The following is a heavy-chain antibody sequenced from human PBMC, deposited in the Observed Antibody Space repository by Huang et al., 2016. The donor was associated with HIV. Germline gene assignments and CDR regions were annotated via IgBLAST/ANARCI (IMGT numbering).Heavy chain of an antibody. CDR3: ARRFRVAATRKWFDP. CDR2: VNDGGDS. D-gene: IGHD3-10*01. J-gene: IGHJ5*02. V-gene: IGHV4-34*01. CDR1: GESLGTYY. Sequence: QVQLQQWGAGLLKPSETLALTCAVYGESLGTYYWAWIRRPPGKGLQWIGEVNDGGDSKYNPSLESRVTISVDTSRNQVSLTLTSMTAADTATYYCARRFRVAATRKWFDPWGQGTLVIVSS.